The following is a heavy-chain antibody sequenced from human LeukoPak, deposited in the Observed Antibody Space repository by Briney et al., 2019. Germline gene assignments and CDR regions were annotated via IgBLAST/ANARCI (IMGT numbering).Heavy chain of an antibody. CDR3: ARGDTAPTHYYYGMDV. J-gene: IGHJ6*02. Sequence: QPGGSLRLSCAPSGFTFSSYWTHWVRQAPGKGLVWVSRINSDGSSTSYADSVKGRFTISRDNAKNTLYLQMNSLRAEDTAVYYCARGDTAPTHYYYGMDVWGQGTTVTVSS. D-gene: IGHD5-18*01. V-gene: IGHV3-74*01. CDR2: INSDGSST. CDR1: GFTFSSYW.